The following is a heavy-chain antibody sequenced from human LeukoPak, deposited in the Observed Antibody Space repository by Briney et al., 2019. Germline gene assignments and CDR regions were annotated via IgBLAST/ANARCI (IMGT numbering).Heavy chain of an antibody. Sequence: QPGRSLRLSCAASGFTFSSYAMHWVRQAPGKGLEWVAVISYDGSNKYYADSVKGRFTISRDNSKNTLYLQMNSLRAEDTAVYYCARGNYYVAVDDYWGQGTLVTVSS. CDR2: ISYDGSNK. J-gene: IGHJ4*02. V-gene: IGHV3-30-3*01. CDR1: GFTFSSYA. D-gene: IGHD4-11*01. CDR3: ARGNYYVAVDDY.